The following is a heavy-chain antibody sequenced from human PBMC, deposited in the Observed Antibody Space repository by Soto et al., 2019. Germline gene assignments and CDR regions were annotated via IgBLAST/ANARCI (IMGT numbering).Heavy chain of an antibody. V-gene: IGHV4-4*09. Sequence: QLQESGPGLVKPSETLSLTCTVSGGSISSFCWSWIRQPPGQGLEWIGYICTGGTTKYNPSLKSRVTMSVDTSKTQFSLKLTSVTAADTAVSYCARVGSKSFYYATDVWGQGTTVTVSS. CDR1: GGSISSFC. D-gene: IGHD4-4*01. CDR2: ICTGGTT. CDR3: ARVGSKSFYYATDV. J-gene: IGHJ6*02.